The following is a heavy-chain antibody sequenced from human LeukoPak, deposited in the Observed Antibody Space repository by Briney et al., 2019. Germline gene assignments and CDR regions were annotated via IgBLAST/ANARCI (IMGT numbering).Heavy chain of an antibody. J-gene: IGHJ4*02. CDR1: GGSLSSSSYY. Sequence: SETLSLTCTVSGGSLSSSSYYWGWIRQPPGKGLEWIGSIYYSGSTYYNPSLKSRVTISVDTSKNQFSLKLSSVTAADTAVYYCAREMGCTNGVCYMIDYWGQGTLVTVSS. CDR3: AREMGCTNGVCYMIDY. CDR2: IYYSGST. V-gene: IGHV4-39*07. D-gene: IGHD2-8*01.